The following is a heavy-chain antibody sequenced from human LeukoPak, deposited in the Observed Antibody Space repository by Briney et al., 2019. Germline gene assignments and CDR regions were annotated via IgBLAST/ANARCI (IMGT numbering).Heavy chain of an antibody. Sequence: GASVKVSCKASGYTFTSYAMNWVRQAPGQGLEGMGWINTNTGNPTYAQGFTGRFVFSLDTSVSTAYLQISSLKAEDTAVYYCARENEILWFGEPLGYWGQGTLVTVSS. V-gene: IGHV7-4-1*02. J-gene: IGHJ4*02. CDR2: INTNTGNP. D-gene: IGHD3-10*01. CDR1: GYTFTSYA. CDR3: ARENEILWFGEPLGY.